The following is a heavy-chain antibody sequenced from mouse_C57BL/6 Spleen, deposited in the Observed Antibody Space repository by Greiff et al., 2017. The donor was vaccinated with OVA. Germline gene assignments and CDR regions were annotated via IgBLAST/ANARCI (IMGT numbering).Heavy chain of an antibody. J-gene: IGHJ4*01. V-gene: IGHV1-59*01. Sequence: QVQLQQPGAELVRPGTSVKLSCKASGYSFTSYWMHWVKQRPGQGLEWIGVIDPSDSYTNYNQKFKGKATLTVDTSSSTAYMRLSRLTSEDSAVYYCARASYGIHYCAMEYWGEGTPVTVSS. CDR2: IDPSDSYT. CDR1: GYSFTSYW. D-gene: IGHD2-10*01. CDR3: ARASYGIHYCAMEY.